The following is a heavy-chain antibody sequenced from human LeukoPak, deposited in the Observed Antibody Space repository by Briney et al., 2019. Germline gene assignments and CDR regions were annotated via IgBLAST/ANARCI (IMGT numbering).Heavy chain of an antibody. CDR3: ARGGYSHSMDV. CDR2: VNNDGSST. D-gene: IGHD2-15*01. J-gene: IGHJ6*02. Sequence: GGSLRLSCAASGFTFSNYWMHWVRQAPGEGLMWVWVSCVNNDGSSTTYADSVKGRFTISRDNAKNTLYLQMSSLRAEDTAVYYCARGGYSHSMDVWGQGTTVTVSS. V-gene: IGHV3-74*01. CDR1: GFTFSNYW.